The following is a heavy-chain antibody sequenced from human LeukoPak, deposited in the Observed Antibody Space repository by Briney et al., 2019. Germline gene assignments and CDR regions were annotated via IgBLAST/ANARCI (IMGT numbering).Heavy chain of an antibody. V-gene: IGHV3-48*04. J-gene: IGHJ4*02. CDR1: GFTFSSYN. Sequence: GGSLRLSCAASGFTFSSYNMNWVRQAPGKGLEWVSYISSSSSTIYYADSVKGRFTISRDNAKNSLYLQMNSLRAEDTAVYYCATMTYYYGSGSYQSDDYWGQGTLVTVSS. CDR2: ISSSSSTI. D-gene: IGHD3-10*01. CDR3: ATMTYYYGSGSYQSDDY.